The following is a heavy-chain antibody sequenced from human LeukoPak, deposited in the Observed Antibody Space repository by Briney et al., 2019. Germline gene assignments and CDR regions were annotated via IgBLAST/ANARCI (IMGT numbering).Heavy chain of an antibody. CDR3: ARGPGLLWFGELFHYFDY. D-gene: IGHD3-10*01. CDR1: GGSFSGYY. V-gene: IGHV4-34*01. Sequence: PSETLSLTCSVYGGSFSGYYCSWIRQPPGKGLEWIGEINHSGSTNYNASSKSRVSIAVETSKNKFSLKLSSVTDADTAVYYCARGPGLLWFGELFHYFDYWGEGTLVTVSS. J-gene: IGHJ4*02. CDR2: INHSGST.